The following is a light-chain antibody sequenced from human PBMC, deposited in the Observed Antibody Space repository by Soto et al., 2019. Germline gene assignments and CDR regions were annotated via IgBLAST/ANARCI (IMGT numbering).Light chain of an antibody. V-gene: IGKV3-20*01. CDR3: QQYGSSPEGT. CDR2: GAS. J-gene: IGKJ1*01. Sequence: EIVLTQSPGTLSLSPGERATLSCRASQIVSSSYLAWYQQKLGQAPRLLIYGASSRATGIPDRFSGSGSGTDCTLTISRLEPEDFAVYYCQQYGSSPEGTFGQGTKVEIK. CDR1: QIVSSSY.